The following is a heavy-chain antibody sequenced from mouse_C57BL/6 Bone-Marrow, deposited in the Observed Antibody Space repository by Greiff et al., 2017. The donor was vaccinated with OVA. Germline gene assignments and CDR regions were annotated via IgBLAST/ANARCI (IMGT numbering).Heavy chain of an antibody. J-gene: IGHJ2*01. CDR1: GYTFTDYE. Sequence: QVQLQQSGAELVRPGASVTLSCKASGYTFTDYEMHWVKQTPVHGLEWIGAIDPATGGTAYNQKFKGKAILTADKSSSTAYMELRSLTSEDSAVYYCARRTTVVAKYFDDWGKGTTLTVSS. CDR3: ARRTTVVAKYFDD. V-gene: IGHV1-15*01. D-gene: IGHD1-1*01. CDR2: IDPATGGT.